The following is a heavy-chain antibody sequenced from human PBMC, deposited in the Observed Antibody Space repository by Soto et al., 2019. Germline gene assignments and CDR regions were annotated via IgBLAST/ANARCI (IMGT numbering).Heavy chain of an antibody. V-gene: IGHV4-31*03. CDR2: IYYTGHT. D-gene: IGHD1-1*01. J-gene: IGHJ3*02. CDR1: GVSINSGGYY. CDR3: ARGSQLERDALDI. Sequence: QVQLQESGPGLVKPSQTLSLTCSVSGVSINSGGYYWSWIRHHPGKGLEWIGYIYYTGHTFYNPSLQSRVAISIDTAKNQFSLKLSSVTAADTAVYYCARGSQLERDALDIWGQGTMVTVSS.